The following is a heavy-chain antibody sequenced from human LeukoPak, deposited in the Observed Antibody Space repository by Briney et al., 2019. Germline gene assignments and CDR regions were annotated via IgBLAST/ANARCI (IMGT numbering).Heavy chain of an antibody. D-gene: IGHD5-24*01. J-gene: IGHJ4*02. CDR2: IYYSGST. Sequence: SETLSLTCTVSGGSISSSSYYWGWIRQPPGKGLERIGSIYYSGSTYYNPSLKSRVTISVDTSKNQFSLKLSSVTAADTAVYYCARDRRDGYNLYYFDLWGQGTLVTVSS. V-gene: IGHV4-39*01. CDR1: GGSISSSSYY. CDR3: ARDRRDGYNLYYFDL.